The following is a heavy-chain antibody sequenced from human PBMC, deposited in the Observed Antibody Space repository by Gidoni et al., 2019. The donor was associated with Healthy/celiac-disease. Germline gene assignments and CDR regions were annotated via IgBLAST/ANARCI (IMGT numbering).Heavy chain of an antibody. V-gene: IGHV3-33*01. D-gene: IGHD2-2*02. CDR2: LWYDGSNK. CDR1: GFTFSSSG. J-gene: IGHJ6*03. CDR3: ARELREDCSSTSCYTGNYYYYYMDV. Sequence: QVHLVESGGGVVQPGRSLSLSCAASGFTFSSSGLHWVRPAPGKGLEWVAALWYDGSNKYYADSVKGRFTISRDNSKNTLYLQMNSLRAEETAVDYGARELREDCSSTSCYTGNYYYYYMDVWGKGTTVTVSS.